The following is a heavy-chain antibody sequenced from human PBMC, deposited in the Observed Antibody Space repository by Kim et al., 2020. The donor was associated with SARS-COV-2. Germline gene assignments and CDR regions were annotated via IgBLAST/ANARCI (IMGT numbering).Heavy chain of an antibody. V-gene: IGHV1-69*04. D-gene: IGHD6-6*01. CDR2: IIPILGIA. CDR1: GDTFSSYA. J-gene: IGHJ4*02. Sequence: SVKVSCKASGDTFSSYAISWVRQAPGQGLEWMGRIIPILGIANYAQKFQGRVTITADKSTSTAYMELSSLRSEDTAVYYCARDSQVELFYASIAARRPGFDYWGQGTLVTVSS. CDR3: ARDSQVELFYASIAARRPGFDY.